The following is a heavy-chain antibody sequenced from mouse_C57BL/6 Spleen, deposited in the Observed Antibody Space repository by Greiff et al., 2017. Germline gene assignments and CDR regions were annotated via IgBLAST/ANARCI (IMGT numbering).Heavy chain of an antibody. CDR1: GYTFTDYE. CDR2: IDPETGGT. D-gene: IGHD2-4*01. Sequence: QVQLQQSGAELVRPGASVTLSCKASGYTFTDYEMHWVKQTPVHGLEWIGAIDPETGGTAYNQKFKGKAILTADKSSSTAYMELRSLTSEDSAVYYCTRGGDYDYDRAPGFADWGQGTLVTVAA. CDR3: TRGGDYDYDRAPGFAD. J-gene: IGHJ3*01. V-gene: IGHV1-15*01.